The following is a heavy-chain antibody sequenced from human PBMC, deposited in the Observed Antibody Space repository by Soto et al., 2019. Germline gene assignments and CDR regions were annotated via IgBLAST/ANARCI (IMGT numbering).Heavy chain of an antibody. J-gene: IGHJ4*02. CDR3: ARSSYGGTFDY. D-gene: IGHD2-15*01. CDR2: IYYSGST. Sequence: SETLSLTCTVSGGSISSYYWTWIRQPPGKGLEWIGYIYYSGSTNYNPSLKSRVTISVATSKTQFSLKLSSVTAADTAVYYCARSSYGGTFDYWGQGTLVTVSS. CDR1: GGSISSYY. V-gene: IGHV4-59*08.